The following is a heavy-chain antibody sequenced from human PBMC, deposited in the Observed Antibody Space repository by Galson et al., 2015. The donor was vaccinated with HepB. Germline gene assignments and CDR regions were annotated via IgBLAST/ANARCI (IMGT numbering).Heavy chain of an antibody. Sequence: SVKVSCKVSGYTLTELSMHWVRQAPGKGLEWMGGFDPEDGETIYAQKFQGRVTMTEDTSTDTAYMELSSLGSEDTAVYYCATTVATSAGLDPWGQGTLVTVSS. CDR2: FDPEDGET. CDR1: GYTLTELS. D-gene: IGHD5-12*01. V-gene: IGHV1-24*01. CDR3: ATTVATSAGLDP. J-gene: IGHJ5*02.